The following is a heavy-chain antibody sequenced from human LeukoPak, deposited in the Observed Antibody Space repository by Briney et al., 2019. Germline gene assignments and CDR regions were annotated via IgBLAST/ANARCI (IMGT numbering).Heavy chain of an antibody. V-gene: IGHV4-59*01. CDR3: ARSYGDYSNWFDP. D-gene: IGHD4-17*01. CDR1: GGSITVYY. J-gene: IGHJ5*02. Sequence: SETLSLTCSVSGGSITVYYWNWIRQSPGKGLEWIGYIYYSESTNYNPSLKSRVTISVDTSKNQFSLKLSSVTAADTAVYYCARSYGDYSNWFDPWGQGTLVTVSS. CDR2: IYYSEST.